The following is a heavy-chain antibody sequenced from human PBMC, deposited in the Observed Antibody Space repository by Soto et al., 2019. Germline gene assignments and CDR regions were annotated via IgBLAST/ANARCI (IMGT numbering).Heavy chain of an antibody. CDR1: GGSISSGGYY. V-gene: IGHV4-31*03. CDR3: ARCTHGQKGGAFDI. D-gene: IGHD3-16*01. J-gene: IGHJ3*02. CDR2: IYYSGST. Sequence: QVQLQESGPGLVKPSQTLSLTCTVSGGSISSGGYYWSWIRQHPGKGLEWIGYIYYSGSTYYNPSLNSRVTISVDTSKNRFALKLSSVTAADTAVYYCARCTHGQKGGAFDIWGQGTMVTVSS.